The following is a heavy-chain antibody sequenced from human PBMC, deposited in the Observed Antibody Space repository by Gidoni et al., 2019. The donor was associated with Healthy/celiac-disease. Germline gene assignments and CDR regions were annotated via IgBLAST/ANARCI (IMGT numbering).Heavy chain of an antibody. V-gene: IGHV4-34*01. CDR3: ARGSSGYYRYYFDY. CDR2: INHSGST. J-gene: IGHJ4*02. Sequence: QVQLQQWGAGLLKPSETLSLTCPVYGGPFSGYYWSWIRQPPGKGLQWIGEINHSGSTNYNPSLKSRVTISVDTSKNQFSLKLSSVTAADTAVYYCARGSSGYYRYYFDYWGQGTLVTVSS. CDR1: GGPFSGYY. D-gene: IGHD3-22*01.